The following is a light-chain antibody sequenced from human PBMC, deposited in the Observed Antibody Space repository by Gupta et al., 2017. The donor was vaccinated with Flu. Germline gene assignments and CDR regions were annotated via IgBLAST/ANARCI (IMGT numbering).Light chain of an antibody. CDR2: NVN. J-gene: IGLJ3*02. V-gene: IGLV2-11*01. CDR1: SNDVGGYKY. Sequence: QSALTQPRSVSGSPGQSVTLPCTGTSNDVGGYKYVSWYQQHPGKVPNLIIFNVNERPSGVPERFSCSKSGTTAALTISGLPGDDEADYYCCSYEGSHTTNWLFGGGTKLTVL. CDR3: CSYEGSHTTNWL.